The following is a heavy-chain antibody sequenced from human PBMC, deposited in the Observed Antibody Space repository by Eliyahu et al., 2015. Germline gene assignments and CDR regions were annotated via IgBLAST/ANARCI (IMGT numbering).Heavy chain of an antibody. Sequence: QVQLVESGGGVVQPGRSLRLSXXASGFTFXSYAMPWVRQVPGKGLEWVAVISYDGSNKYYADSVKGRFTISRDNSKNTLYLQMNSLRAEDTAVYYCARAAWPYYYYYGMDVWGQGTTVTVSS. CDR3: ARAAWPYYYYYGMDV. J-gene: IGHJ6*02. CDR2: ISYDGSNK. V-gene: IGHV3-30*01. CDR1: GFTFXSYA.